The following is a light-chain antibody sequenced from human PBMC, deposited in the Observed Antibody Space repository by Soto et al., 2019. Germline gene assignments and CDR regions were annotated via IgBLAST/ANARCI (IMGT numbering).Light chain of an antibody. Sequence: DIQMTQSPSTLSASVGDRVTITCRASQSISSWLAWYQQKPGKAPKLLIYKASNLETGVPSRFSGSGSGTEFTLTISSLQPDDFAYYYCQQYNGTFGQGTKVEIK. J-gene: IGKJ1*01. V-gene: IGKV1-5*03. CDR3: QQYNGT. CDR1: QSISSW. CDR2: KAS.